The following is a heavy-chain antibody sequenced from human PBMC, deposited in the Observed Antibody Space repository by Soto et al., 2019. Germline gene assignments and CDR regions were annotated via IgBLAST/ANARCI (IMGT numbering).Heavy chain of an antibody. Sequence: SETLSLTCTVSGGSMTTYYWSWIRQPPGKGLEWIGYIFYTGSTNYNPSLKSRVTISADTSTSTVYMELSSLRSEDTAVYYCARGRPRITIFGSRRNNWFDPWGQGTLVTVSS. CDR3: ARGRPRITIFGSRRNNWFDP. V-gene: IGHV4-59*01. J-gene: IGHJ5*02. CDR1: GGSMTTYY. CDR2: IFYTGST. D-gene: IGHD3-3*01.